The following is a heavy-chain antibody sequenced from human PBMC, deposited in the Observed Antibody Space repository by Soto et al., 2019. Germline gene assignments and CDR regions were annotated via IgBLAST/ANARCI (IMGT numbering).Heavy chain of an antibody. J-gene: IGHJ4*02. CDR1: GFTFSSSW. Sequence: GGSLRLSCAASGFTFSSSWMNWVRQAPGKGLEWVAGIKEDGSEEYYVDYVKGRFTISRDNVENSLYLQMNSLRGEDTAVYFCARYRGYSCFDYWGLGTLVTVSS. V-gene: IGHV3-7*01. CDR3: ARYRGYSCFDY. D-gene: IGHD5-18*01. CDR2: IKEDGSEE.